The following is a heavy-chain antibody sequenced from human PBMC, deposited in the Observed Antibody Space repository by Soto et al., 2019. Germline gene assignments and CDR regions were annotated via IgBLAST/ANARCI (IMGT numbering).Heavy chain of an antibody. CDR2: ISGSGGST. D-gene: IGHD1-7*01. J-gene: IGHJ4*02. Sequence: GVSLRLSCAASGFTFSSYAMSWVRQAPGKGLEWVSAISGSGGSTYYADSVKGRFTISRDNSKNTLYLQMNSLRAEDTAVYYCAAAPLFGYNWNSIFDYWGQGTLVTVSS. V-gene: IGHV3-23*01. CDR3: AAAPLFGYNWNSIFDY. CDR1: GFTFSSYA.